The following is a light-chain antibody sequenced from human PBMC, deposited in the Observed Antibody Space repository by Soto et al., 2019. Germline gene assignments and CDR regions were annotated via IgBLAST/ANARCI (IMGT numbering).Light chain of an antibody. Sequence: DIQMTQSPSTLSASVGDRVSITCRANQSINSWLAWYQQKPGKAPKLLIYKASTLKSGVPSRFSGSGSGTEFTLTISSLQPDDFATYYCQHYNSYSEAFGQGTKVDIK. CDR2: KAS. J-gene: IGKJ1*01. CDR3: QHYNSYSEA. V-gene: IGKV1-5*03. CDR1: QSINSW.